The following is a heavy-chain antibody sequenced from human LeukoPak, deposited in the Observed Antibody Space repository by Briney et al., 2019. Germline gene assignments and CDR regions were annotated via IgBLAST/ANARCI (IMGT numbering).Heavy chain of an antibody. CDR1: AFTFGDPY. CDR3: TTDWSGSPES. D-gene: IGHD3-10*01. J-gene: IGHJ5*02. Sequence: GGSLRLSCAASAFTFGDPYLDWVRQAPGKGLEWVGLIKNKAHSYATEYAASVKGRFTISRDDSKNSLYLQMDSLTTEDTAIYFCTTDWSGSPESWGQGILVTVSS. V-gene: IGHV3-72*01. CDR2: IKNKAHSYAT.